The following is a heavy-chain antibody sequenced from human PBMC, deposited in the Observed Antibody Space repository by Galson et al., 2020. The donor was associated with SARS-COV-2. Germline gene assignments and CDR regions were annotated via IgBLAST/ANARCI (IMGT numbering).Heavy chain of an antibody. Sequence: SQTLSLTCAISGDSVSSDSASWAWIRQSPSRGLEWLGRTFYRSKWYNDYAVSVKSRITINPDTSKHQFSLQLNSVTPEDTAVYYCARGGSGRGYVYWGQGTLVTVSS. CDR3: ARGGSGRGYVY. CDR1: GDSVSSDSAS. J-gene: IGHJ4*02. V-gene: IGHV6-1*01. CDR2: TFYRSKWYN. D-gene: IGHD6-13*01.